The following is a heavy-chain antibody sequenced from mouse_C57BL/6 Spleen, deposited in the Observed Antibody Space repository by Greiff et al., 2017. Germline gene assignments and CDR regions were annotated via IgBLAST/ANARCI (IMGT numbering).Heavy chain of an antibody. CDR3: ARGTTVVATDYFDY. CDR2: IYPGDGDT. CDR1: GYAFSSYW. V-gene: IGHV1-80*01. J-gene: IGHJ2*01. Sequence: VQLQQSGADLFPPFPSFPISFKASGYAFSSYWMNWVKQRPGKGLEWIGQIYPGDGDTNYNGKFKGKATLTADKSSSTAYMQLSSLTSEDSAVYFCARGTTVVATDYFDYWGQGTTLTVSS. D-gene: IGHD1-1*01.